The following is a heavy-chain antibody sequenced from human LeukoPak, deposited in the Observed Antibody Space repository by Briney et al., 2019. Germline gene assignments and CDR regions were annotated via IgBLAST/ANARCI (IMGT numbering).Heavy chain of an antibody. CDR1: GGSISSGFYY. CDR2: IYYSGST. CDR3: ARGRTYNYYDSSGYFFDY. D-gene: IGHD3-22*01. J-gene: IGHJ4*02. Sequence: SQTLSLTCTVSGGSISSGFYYWSWIRQPAGKGLEWIGYIYYSGSTNYNPSLKSRVTISVDTSKNQFSLKLSSVTAADAAVYYCARGRTYNYYDSSGYFFDYWGQGTLVTVSS. V-gene: IGHV4-61*10.